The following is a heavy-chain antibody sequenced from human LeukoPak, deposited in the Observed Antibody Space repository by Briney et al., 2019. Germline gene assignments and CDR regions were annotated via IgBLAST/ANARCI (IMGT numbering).Heavy chain of an antibody. CDR3: ARDSRIVGARDFDY. CDR2: IYYSGST. D-gene: IGHD1-26*01. V-gene: IGHV4-39*07. J-gene: IGHJ4*02. CDR1: GGSISSSSYY. Sequence: SETLSLTCTVSGGSISSSSYYWGWIRQPPGKGLEWIGSIYYSGSTYNNPSLKSRVTISVDTSKNQFSLKLSSVTAADTAVYYCARDSRIVGARDFDYWGQGTLVTVSS.